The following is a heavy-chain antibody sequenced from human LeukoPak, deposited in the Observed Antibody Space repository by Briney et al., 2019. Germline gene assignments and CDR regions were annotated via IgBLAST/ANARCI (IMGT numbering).Heavy chain of an antibody. V-gene: IGHV4-59*01. Sequence: SETLSLTCTVSGGSISSYYWNWIRQPPGKGPGWMGCISDTGTTKYNPAFKSRVTISVDTSKNQFSLKLTSVTAADTAVYFCATGYYEPFEKWGQGTLVSVSS. CDR1: GGSISSYY. J-gene: IGHJ4*02. D-gene: IGHD3-22*01. CDR3: ATGYYEPFEK. CDR2: ISDTGTT.